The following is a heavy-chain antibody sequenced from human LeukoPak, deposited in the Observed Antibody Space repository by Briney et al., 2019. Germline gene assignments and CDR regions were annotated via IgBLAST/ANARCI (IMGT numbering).Heavy chain of an antibody. CDR3: AKMGPGTLLFDI. CDR1: GFTFSSDA. CDR2: INGSGGST. Sequence: PGGSLRLSCAASGFTFSSDARSWVRQAPGKGLEWVSAINGSGGSTYYADSVKGRVTISRDNSKNTLYLQMNSLRAEDTAVYYCAKMGPGTLLFDIWGPGTMVTVSS. D-gene: IGHD1-1*01. V-gene: IGHV3-23*01. J-gene: IGHJ3*02.